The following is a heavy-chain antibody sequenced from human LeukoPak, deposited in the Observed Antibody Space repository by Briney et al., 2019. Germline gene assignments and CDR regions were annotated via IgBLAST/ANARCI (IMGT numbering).Heavy chain of an antibody. V-gene: IGHV3-23*01. CDR3: ATHRHSSSWYAEPDLVN. CDR1: GFTSISYA. J-gene: IGHJ4*02. D-gene: IGHD6-13*01. CDR2: ISGRGGST. Sequence: PGRSLRLSCAASGFTSISYATGSVPHAPRKGLEWVSAISGRGGSTYYADSVKGRFTISRDNSKNTLYLQMNSLRAEDTGVYYCATHRHSSSWYAEPDLVNWGQGTLVTVSS.